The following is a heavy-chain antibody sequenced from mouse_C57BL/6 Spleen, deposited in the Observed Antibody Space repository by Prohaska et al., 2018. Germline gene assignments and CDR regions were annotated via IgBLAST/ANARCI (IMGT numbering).Heavy chain of an antibody. Sequence: ASVKISCKASGYAFSSSWMNWVKQRPGKGLEWIGRIYPGDGDTNYNGKFKGKATLTADKSSSTAYMQLSSLTSEDSAVYFCAPYYGSSYWYFDVWGTGTTVTVSS. J-gene: IGHJ1*03. CDR1: GYAFSSSW. V-gene: IGHV1-82*01. D-gene: IGHD1-1*01. CDR2: IYPGDGDT. CDR3: APYYGSSYWYFDV.